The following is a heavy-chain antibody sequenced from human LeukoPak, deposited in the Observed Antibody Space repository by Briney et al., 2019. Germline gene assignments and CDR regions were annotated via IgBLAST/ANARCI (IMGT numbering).Heavy chain of an antibody. V-gene: IGHV3-23*01. J-gene: IGHJ5*02. CDR3: TKTAPAAIYWFDP. Sequence: PGGSLRLSCAASGFTFSSYAMTWVRQAPEKGLEWVSAISGSGGSTYYADSVKGRFTTSRDNSKNTLYLQMNSLRAEDTAVYYCTKTAPAAIYWFDPWGQGTLVTVSS. D-gene: IGHD2-2*02. CDR1: GFTFSSYA. CDR2: ISGSGGST.